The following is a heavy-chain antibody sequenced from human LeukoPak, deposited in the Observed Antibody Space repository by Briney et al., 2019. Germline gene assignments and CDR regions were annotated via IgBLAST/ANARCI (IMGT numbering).Heavy chain of an antibody. Sequence: GGSLRLSCAASGFAVSSNYMSWVRQAPGKGLEWVSVLYSGGTTYYADSVKGRFTTSRDNSKNTLYLQMNSLRAEDTAVYYCARPRRDGYNDAFDIWGQGTVVTVSS. CDR2: LYSGGTT. V-gene: IGHV3-53*01. CDR1: GFAVSSNY. CDR3: ARPRRDGYNDAFDI. D-gene: IGHD5-24*01. J-gene: IGHJ3*02.